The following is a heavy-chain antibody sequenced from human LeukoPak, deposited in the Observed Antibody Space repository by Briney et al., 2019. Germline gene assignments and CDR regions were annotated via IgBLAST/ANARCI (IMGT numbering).Heavy chain of an antibody. CDR3: ARELPPLEKYYFDY. J-gene: IGHJ4*02. D-gene: IGHD3-3*01. CDR1: GFTFRSYG. Sequence: TGGSLRLSCAASGFTFRSYGMHWVRRAPGKGLQWVAVIWYDGSNKYYADSVKGRFTISRDNSKNTLSLQMNSLRAEDTAVYYCARELPPLEKYYFDYWGQGTLVTVSS. V-gene: IGHV3-33*01. CDR2: IWYDGSNK.